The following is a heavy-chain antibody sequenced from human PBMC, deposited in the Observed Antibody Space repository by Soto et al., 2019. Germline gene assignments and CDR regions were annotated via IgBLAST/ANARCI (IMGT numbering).Heavy chain of an antibody. CDR2: IIPIYGTT. CDR1: GGTFSNDA. J-gene: IGHJ6*02. Sequence: ASVKVSCKTSGGTFSNDAISWVRQAPGQGLEWMGGIIPIYGTTHYAQKFQDRVKLTADESTGTAYMELSSLRSEDTGVYYCARDVMGTLVGGMDVWGQGTTVTVSS. V-gene: IGHV1-69*13. D-gene: IGHD2-8*01. CDR3: ARDVMGTLVGGMDV.